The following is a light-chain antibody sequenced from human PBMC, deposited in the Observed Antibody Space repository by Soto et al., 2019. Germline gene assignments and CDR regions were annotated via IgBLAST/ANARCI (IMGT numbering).Light chain of an antibody. CDR3: CSYAGSSTPNWV. CDR1: SSDVGSYNL. J-gene: IGLJ3*02. Sequence: QSALTQPASVSGSPGQSITLSCTGNSSDVGSYNLVSWYQQHPGKAPKLMIYEGSKRPSGVSNRFSGSKSGNTASLTISGLQAEDEADYYCCSYAGSSTPNWVFGGGTKVTVL. CDR2: EGS. V-gene: IGLV2-23*01.